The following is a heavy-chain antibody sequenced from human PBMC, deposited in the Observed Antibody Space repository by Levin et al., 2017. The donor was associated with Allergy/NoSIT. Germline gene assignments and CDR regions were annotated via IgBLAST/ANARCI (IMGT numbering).Heavy chain of an antibody. CDR1: GDSISSSHW. V-gene: IGHV4-4*02. Sequence: PSETLSLTCNVSGDSISSSHWWNWVRQTPGKGLEWIGEISHTGSTTYNPSLGRRVIMSVDKSKNQFSLKLTSVTAADTGVYYCARATTTFDSWGQGTLVTVSS. J-gene: IGHJ4*02. D-gene: IGHD1-1*01. CDR3: ARATTTFDS. CDR2: ISHTGST.